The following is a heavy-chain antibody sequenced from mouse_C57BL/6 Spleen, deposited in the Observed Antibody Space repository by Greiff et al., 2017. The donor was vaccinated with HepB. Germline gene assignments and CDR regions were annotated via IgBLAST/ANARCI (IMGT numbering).Heavy chain of an antibody. CDR3: TTNSNYVRFAY. Sequence: DVKLVESGAELVRPGASVKLSCTASGFNIKDDYMHWVKQRPEQGLEWIGWIDPENGDTEYASKFQGKATITADTSSNTAYLQLSSLTSEDTAVYYCTTNSNYVRFAYWGQGTLVTVSA. V-gene: IGHV14-4*01. D-gene: IGHD2-5*01. CDR2: IDPENGDT. J-gene: IGHJ3*01. CDR1: GFNIKDDY.